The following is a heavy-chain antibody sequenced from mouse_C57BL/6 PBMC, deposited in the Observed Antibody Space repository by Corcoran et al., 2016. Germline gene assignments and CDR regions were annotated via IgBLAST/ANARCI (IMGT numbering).Heavy chain of an antibody. D-gene: IGHD1-1*01. CDR3: ALMTTVVEGYFDV. J-gene: IGHJ1*03. Sequence: EVQLQQSGPELVKPGASVKISCKASGYTFTDYYMNWVKQSHGKSLEWIGDINPNNGGTSYNQKFKGKATLTVDKSSSTAYMELRSLTSEDSAVYYCALMTTVVEGYFDVWGTGTTVTVSS. V-gene: IGHV1-26*01. CDR2: INPNNGGT. CDR1: GYTFTDYY.